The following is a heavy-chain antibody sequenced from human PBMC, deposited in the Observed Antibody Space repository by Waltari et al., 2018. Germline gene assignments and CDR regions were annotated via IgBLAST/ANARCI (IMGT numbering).Heavy chain of an antibody. D-gene: IGHD3-16*01. CDR1: GFTFSGSA. CDR2: SRSKANSYAT. CDR3: TRLGVGSPRDI. V-gene: IGHV3-73*01. Sequence: EVQLVESGGGLVQPGGSLKLSCAASGFTFSGSAMHWVRQASGKGLEGVGSSRSKANSYATAYAASVKGRFTISRDDSKNTAYLQMNSLKTEDTAVYYCTRLGVGSPRDIWGQGTMVTVSS. J-gene: IGHJ3*02.